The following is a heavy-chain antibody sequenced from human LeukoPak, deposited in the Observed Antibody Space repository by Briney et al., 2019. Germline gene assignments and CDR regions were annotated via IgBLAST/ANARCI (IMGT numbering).Heavy chain of an antibody. V-gene: IGHV3-48*03. J-gene: IGHJ4*02. CDR3: ARALNYVWGSYRYPYYFDY. D-gene: IGHD3-16*02. Sequence: GGSLRLSCAASGFTFSSYEMNWVRQAPGKGLEWVSYISSGGSTIYYADSVKGRFTISRDNAKNPLYLQMNSLRAEDTAVYYCARALNYVWGSYRYPYYFDYWGQGTLVTVSS. CDR1: GFTFSSYE. CDR2: ISSGGSTI.